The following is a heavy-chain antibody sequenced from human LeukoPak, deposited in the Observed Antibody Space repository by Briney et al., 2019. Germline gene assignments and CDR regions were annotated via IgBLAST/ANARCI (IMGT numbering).Heavy chain of an antibody. CDR3: ARGEGIAAAGTKALDY. J-gene: IGHJ4*02. V-gene: IGHV3-7*01. D-gene: IGHD6-13*01. CDR2: IKHDGTEK. Sequence: GGSLRLSCVASEFSPTNFWMTWVRRAPGRGLEWVANIKHDGTEKFYVDSVKGRFTISRDNAKNSLYLQMNSLRAEDTAVYYCARGEGIAAAGTKALDYWGQGTLVTVSS. CDR1: EFSPTNFW.